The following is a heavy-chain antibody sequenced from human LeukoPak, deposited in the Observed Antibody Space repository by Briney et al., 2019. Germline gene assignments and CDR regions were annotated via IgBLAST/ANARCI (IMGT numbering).Heavy chain of an antibody. V-gene: IGHV4-38-2*01. CDR2: IYHSGST. CDR1: GFTFSSYW. J-gene: IGHJ5*02. CDR3: ARQEALDWFDP. Sequence: GSLRLSCAASGFTFSSYWMSWIRQPPGKGLEWIGSIYHSGSTYYNPSLKSRVTISVDTSKNQFALKLSYVNAASKAVDYCARQEALDWFDPWGQGTLVTVSS.